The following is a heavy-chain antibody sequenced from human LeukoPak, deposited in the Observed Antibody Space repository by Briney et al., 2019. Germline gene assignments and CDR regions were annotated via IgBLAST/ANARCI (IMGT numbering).Heavy chain of an antibody. CDR1: GFTFDDYA. Sequence: GGSLRLSCAASGFTFDDYAMHWVRQAPGKGLEWVSGISWNSGSIGYADSVKGRFTISRDNAKNSLYLQMNSLRAEDTAVYYCAGHHTFIAVAAEIDYWGQGTLVTVSS. CDR2: ISWNSGSI. J-gene: IGHJ4*02. V-gene: IGHV3-9*01. D-gene: IGHD6-19*01. CDR3: AGHHTFIAVAAEIDY.